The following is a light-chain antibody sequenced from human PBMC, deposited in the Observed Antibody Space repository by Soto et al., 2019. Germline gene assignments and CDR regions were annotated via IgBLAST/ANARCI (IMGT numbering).Light chain of an antibody. CDR3: QQSDSTPYT. CDR1: KTNSTY. CDR2: DAS. Sequence: DIQMTQSPSSLSASVGDRVTITCRASKTNSTYLNWYQQKPGKAPRLLIYDASSLLSGVPSRFSGSGSGTAFTLTIASLQPEDFATYYCQQSDSTPYTFGRGTKVEI. V-gene: IGKV1-39*01. J-gene: IGKJ2*01.